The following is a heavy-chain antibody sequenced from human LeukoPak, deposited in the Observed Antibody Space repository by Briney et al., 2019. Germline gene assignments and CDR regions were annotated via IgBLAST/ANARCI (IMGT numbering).Heavy chain of an antibody. CDR2: IYYSGST. CDR3: AKISSRYPGSFDY. CDR1: GGSISSYY. V-gene: IGHV4-59*01. Sequence: TSETLSLTCTVTGGSISSYYWGWIRQPPGKGLEWIGYIYYSGSTNYNPSLKSRVTISVDTSKNQFSLKLSSVTAADTAVYYCAKISSRYPGSFDYWGQGTLVTVSS. J-gene: IGHJ4*02. D-gene: IGHD6-13*01.